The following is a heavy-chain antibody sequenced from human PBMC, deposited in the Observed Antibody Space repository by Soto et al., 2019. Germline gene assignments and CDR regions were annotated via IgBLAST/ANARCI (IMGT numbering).Heavy chain of an antibody. J-gene: IGHJ3*02. Sequence: GGSLRLSCAASGFTFSSYAMSWVRQAPGKGLEWVSAISGSGGSTYYADSVKGRFTISRDNSKNTLYLQMNSLRAEDTAVYYCAKIHIVVVTAIPQDAFDIWGQGTMVTVSS. V-gene: IGHV3-23*01. CDR1: GFTFSSYA. D-gene: IGHD2-21*02. CDR2: ISGSGGST. CDR3: AKIHIVVVTAIPQDAFDI.